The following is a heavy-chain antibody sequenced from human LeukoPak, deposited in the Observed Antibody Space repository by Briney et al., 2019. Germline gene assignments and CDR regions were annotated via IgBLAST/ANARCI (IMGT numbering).Heavy chain of an antibody. V-gene: IGHV4-59*12. CDR1: GGSISSYY. J-gene: IGHJ4*02. Sequence: SETLSLTCTVSGGSISSYYWSWIRQPPGKGLEWIGYIYYSGSTNYNPSLKSRVTISVDRSKNQFSLKLSSVTAADTAVYYCARGATIFGVVNDYFDYWGQGTLVTVSS. D-gene: IGHD3-3*01. CDR2: IYYSGST. CDR3: ARGATIFGVVNDYFDY.